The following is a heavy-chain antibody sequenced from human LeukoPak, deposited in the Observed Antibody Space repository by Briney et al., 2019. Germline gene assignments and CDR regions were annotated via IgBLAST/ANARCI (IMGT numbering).Heavy chain of an antibody. Sequence: GGSLRISRKGSGYSFTRSWTSWVRQMPGKGREWMGRIDPSDSYTNYSPSFQGHDTLSADKSLSTASLQWSSLRASDTAMYYSARQKGVIRRDCSYTSRYCGWFDPWGQGTLVTVSS. CDR1: GYSFTRSW. CDR2: IDPSDSYT. D-gene: IGHD2-2*01. CDR3: ARQKGVIRRDCSYTSRYCGWFDP. J-gene: IGHJ5*02. V-gene: IGHV5-10-1*01.